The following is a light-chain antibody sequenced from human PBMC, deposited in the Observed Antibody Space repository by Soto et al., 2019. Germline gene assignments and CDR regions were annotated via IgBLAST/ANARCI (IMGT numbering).Light chain of an antibody. Sequence: ELVLTPSPGTLSLSPVERATLSCRASQTVNNNYLAWYQQIPGQAPRLLIYGASTRATGIPARFSGSGSGTEFTLTISSLQSEDFAVYYCQHYNNWLGTFGGGTKVDIK. J-gene: IGKJ4*01. CDR3: QHYNNWLGT. CDR1: QTVNNN. V-gene: IGKV3-15*01. CDR2: GAS.